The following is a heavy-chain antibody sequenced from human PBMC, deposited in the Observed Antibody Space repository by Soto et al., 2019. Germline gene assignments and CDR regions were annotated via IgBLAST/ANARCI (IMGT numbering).Heavy chain of an antibody. Sequence: ASVKVSCKASGYTFTSYAMHWVRQAPGQRLEWMGWINAGNGNTKYSQKFQGRVTITRDTSASTAYMELSSLRSEDTAVYYFARDMVLLWFGDSYPLDPWGQGTLVTVSS. CDR1: GYTFTSYA. CDR2: INAGNGNT. D-gene: IGHD3-10*01. CDR3: ARDMVLLWFGDSYPLDP. V-gene: IGHV1-3*01. J-gene: IGHJ5*02.